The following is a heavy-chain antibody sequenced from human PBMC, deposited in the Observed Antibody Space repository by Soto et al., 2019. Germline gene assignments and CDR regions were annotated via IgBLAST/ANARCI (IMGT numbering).Heavy chain of an antibody. D-gene: IGHD3-22*01. CDR1: GYTFTSYG. Sequence: ASVKVSCKASGYTFTSYGISWVRQAPGQGLEWMGWISAYNGNTNYAQKLQGRVTMTTDTSTSTAYMELRSLRSDDTAVYYCARDLIMIVVVTPGDAFDIRAQGTTVTGSS. CDR3: ARDLIMIVVVTPGDAFDI. J-gene: IGHJ3*02. V-gene: IGHV1-18*01. CDR2: ISAYNGNT.